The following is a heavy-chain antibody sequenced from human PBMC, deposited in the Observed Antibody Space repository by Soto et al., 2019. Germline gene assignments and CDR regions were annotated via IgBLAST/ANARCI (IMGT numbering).Heavy chain of an antibody. CDR3: AKESYYDSSDYNAFDI. Sequence: PLGGSLRLSCAASGFTFSTYGMHWVRQAPGKGLEWVAVISYDGSDKYYADSVKGRFTISRDSSKNMLYLQMKSLRAEDTAIYYCAKESYYDSSDYNAFDIWGQGTMVTVSS. CDR2: ISYDGSDK. J-gene: IGHJ3*02. D-gene: IGHD3-22*01. CDR1: GFTFSTYG. V-gene: IGHV3-30*18.